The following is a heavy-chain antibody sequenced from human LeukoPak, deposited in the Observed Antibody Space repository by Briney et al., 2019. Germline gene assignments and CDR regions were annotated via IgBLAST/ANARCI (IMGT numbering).Heavy chain of an antibody. CDR3: VRRRKSADT. J-gene: IGHJ5*02. Sequence: SETLSLTCAVYGGSFSDYFCIWIRQSPGRGLEWLGEVRPDGSTTYNPSLKSRVSISLDTSRTHSSLRLRSVAAADTGLYYCVRRRKSADTWGQGSLVTVSS. V-gene: IGHV4-34*01. D-gene: IGHD1-14*01. CDR1: GGSFSDYF. CDR2: VRPDGST.